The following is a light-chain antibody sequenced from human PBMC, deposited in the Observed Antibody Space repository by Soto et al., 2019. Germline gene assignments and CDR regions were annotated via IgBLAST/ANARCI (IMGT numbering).Light chain of an antibody. Sequence: QSVLTQPASVSGSPGQSITISCTGTSSDIVAYKYVSWYQQHPGRAPKLMIYEVIHRPSGVSSRFSGSKSGKTASLSISGLQADDEADYYCSSYTSSRTLVFGGGTKVTVL. J-gene: IGLJ2*01. V-gene: IGLV2-14*01. CDR3: SSYTSSRTLV. CDR2: EVI. CDR1: SSDIVAYKY.